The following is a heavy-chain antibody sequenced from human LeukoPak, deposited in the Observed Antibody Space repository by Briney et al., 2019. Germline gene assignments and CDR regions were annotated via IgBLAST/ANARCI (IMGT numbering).Heavy chain of an antibody. D-gene: IGHD2-8*01. Sequence: GASVKVSCKASGYTFTSYGISWVRQAPGQGLEWMGWISAYNGNTNYAQKLQGRVTMTTDTSTSTAYMELRSLRPDDTAVYYCARDTEVLMVYAIDPPFDYWGQGTLVTVSS. CDR3: ARDTEVLMVYAIDPPFDY. J-gene: IGHJ4*02. CDR2: ISAYNGNT. CDR1: GYTFTSYG. V-gene: IGHV1-18*01.